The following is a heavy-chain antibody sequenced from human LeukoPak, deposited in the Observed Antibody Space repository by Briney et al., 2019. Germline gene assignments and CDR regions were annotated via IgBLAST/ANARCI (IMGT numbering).Heavy chain of an antibody. J-gene: IGHJ3*02. D-gene: IGHD4-11*01. V-gene: IGHV4-59*08. Sequence: SETLSLTCTVSGGSINGHYWTWIRQSPGKGLEWIGYIYDRGSHYSGSTNYNPSLKSRVTISVDTSKNQFSLKLSSVTAADTAVYYCASQNNDYDAFDIWGQGTMVTVSS. CDR2: IYDRGSHYSGST. CDR1: GGSINGHY. CDR3: ASQNNDYDAFDI.